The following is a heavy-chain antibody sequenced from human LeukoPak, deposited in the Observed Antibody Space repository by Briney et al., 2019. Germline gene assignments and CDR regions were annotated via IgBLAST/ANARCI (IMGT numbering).Heavy chain of an antibody. V-gene: IGHV5-10-1*01. CDR3: ARSTGETGPFDY. CDR1: GYSFTSYW. CDR2: IDPSDSYT. J-gene: IGHJ4*02. Sequence: GESLKISCKGSGYSFTSYWITWVRQMPGKGLEWMGRIDPSDSYTNYSPSFQGHVTVSADKSISTAYLQWSSLKASDTAMYYCARSTGETGPFDYWGQGTLVTVSS. D-gene: IGHD2-8*02.